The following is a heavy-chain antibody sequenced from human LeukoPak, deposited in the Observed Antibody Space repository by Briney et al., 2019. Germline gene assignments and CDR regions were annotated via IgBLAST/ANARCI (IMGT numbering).Heavy chain of an antibody. CDR3: ARSWYYGSGSYYPLDY. D-gene: IGHD3-10*01. V-gene: IGHV4-59*08. Sequence: IPSETLSLTCTVSGGSISSYYWSWIRQPPGKGLEWIGYIYYSGSTNYNPSIKSRVTISVDTSKNQFSLKLSSVTAADTAVYYCARSWYYGSGSYYPLDYWGQGTLVTVSS. J-gene: IGHJ4*02. CDR2: IYYSGST. CDR1: GGSISSYY.